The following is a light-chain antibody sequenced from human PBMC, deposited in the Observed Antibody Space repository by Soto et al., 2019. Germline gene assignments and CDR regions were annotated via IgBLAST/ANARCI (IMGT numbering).Light chain of an antibody. J-gene: IGKJ4*01. V-gene: IGKV1-9*01. CDR3: QQLNSYPIT. CDR2: AAS. CDR1: QGISSY. Sequence: DIQLTQSPSFLSASVGDRVTITCRASQGISSYLAWYHQKPGKAPKLLIYAASTLQRGVPSRFSGSGSGTEFTLTISSLQPEDFATYYCQQLNSYPITFGGGTEVEIK.